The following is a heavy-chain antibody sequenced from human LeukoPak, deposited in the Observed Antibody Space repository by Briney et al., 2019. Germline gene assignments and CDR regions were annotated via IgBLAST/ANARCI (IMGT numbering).Heavy chain of an antibody. CDR3: ARDRGSGWFRDAFDI. CDR1: XFTFSSYW. CDR2: IKQDGSEK. V-gene: IGHV3-7*01. Sequence: SLRLSCAXXXFTFSSYWMSWVRQAPGKGLEWVANIKQDGSEKYYVDSVKGRFTISRDNAKNSLYLQMNSLRAEDTAVYYCARDRGSGWFRDAFDIWGQGTMVTVSS. J-gene: IGHJ3*02. D-gene: IGHD6-19*01.